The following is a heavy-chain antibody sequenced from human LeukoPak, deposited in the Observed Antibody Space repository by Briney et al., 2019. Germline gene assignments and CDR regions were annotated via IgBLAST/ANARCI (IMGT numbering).Heavy chain of an antibody. V-gene: IGHV4-59*11. CDR3: ARDSTTVTKGFDI. CDR2: ISSIGST. CDR1: DDSFSTHY. D-gene: IGHD4-17*01. J-gene: IGHJ3*02. Sequence: SETLSLTCSVSDDSFSTHYWTWIRQPPGKGLEWIGYISSIGSTNYNPSLKSRVTISVDTSKKQFSMKMTSVTAADTAVYYCARDSTTVTKGFDIWGQGTMVTVSS.